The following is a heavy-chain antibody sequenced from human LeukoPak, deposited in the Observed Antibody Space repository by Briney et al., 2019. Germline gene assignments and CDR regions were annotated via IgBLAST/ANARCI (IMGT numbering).Heavy chain of an antibody. Sequence: ASVKVSCKASGYTFTIYGISWVRQAPGQGLEWMGWISAYNGNTNYAQKLQGRVTMTTDTSTSTAYMELRSLRSDDTAVYYCARGGLLYYYDSSGYYYNYWGQGTLVTVSS. CDR1: GYTFTIYG. CDR3: ARGGLLYYYDSSGYYYNY. CDR2: ISAYNGNT. J-gene: IGHJ4*02. D-gene: IGHD3-22*01. V-gene: IGHV1-18*04.